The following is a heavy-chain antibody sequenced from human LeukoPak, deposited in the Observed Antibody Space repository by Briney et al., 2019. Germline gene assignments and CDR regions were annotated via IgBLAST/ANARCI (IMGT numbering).Heavy chain of an antibody. CDR2: IIPIFGIA. CDR1: GGTFSSYA. Sequence: ASVKVSCKASGGTFSSYAISWVRQAPGQGLEWMGGIIPIFGIANYAQKFQGRVTITADESTSTAYMELSSLRSEDTAVYYCARDRGRLQQPVLTGTYYFDYWGQGTLVTVSS. D-gene: IGHD6-13*01. J-gene: IGHJ4*02. CDR3: ARDRGRLQQPVLTGTYYFDY. V-gene: IGHV1-69*13.